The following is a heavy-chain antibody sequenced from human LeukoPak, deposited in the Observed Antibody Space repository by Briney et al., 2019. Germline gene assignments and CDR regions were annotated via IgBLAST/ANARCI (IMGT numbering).Heavy chain of an antibody. J-gene: IGHJ4*02. CDR1: GFTFSSYA. CDR3: ARDRSYGSFDF. D-gene: IGHD5-18*01. V-gene: IGHV3-30*03. Sequence: GGSLRLSCAGSGFTFSSYAMHWVRQAPGKAMEWVTLIAYDGSNKYYADSVKGRFTISKDNSKDTLYVQMNSLTAEDTALYHCARDRSYGSFDFWGQGTLVAVSS. CDR2: IAYDGSNK.